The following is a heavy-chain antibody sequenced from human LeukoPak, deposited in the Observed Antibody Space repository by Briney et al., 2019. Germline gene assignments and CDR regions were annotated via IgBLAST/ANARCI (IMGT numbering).Heavy chain of an antibody. Sequence: KSGPTLVNPTQTLTLTCTFSGFSLSTTGVGVGWIRQPPGKALEWLAVIYWDDNKRYSPSLESTLTITKDTSRNQVVLTMTNMDPVDTATYYCAHRGYCSGDNCYSGRYFDYWGQGALVTVSS. D-gene: IGHD2-15*01. CDR2: IYWDDNK. V-gene: IGHV2-5*02. CDR1: GFSLSTTGVG. J-gene: IGHJ4*02. CDR3: AHRGYCSGDNCYSGRYFDY.